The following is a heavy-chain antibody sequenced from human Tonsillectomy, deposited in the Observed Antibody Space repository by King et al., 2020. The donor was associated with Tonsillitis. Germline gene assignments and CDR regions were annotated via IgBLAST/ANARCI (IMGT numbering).Heavy chain of an antibody. CDR1: GYTFTNYG. D-gene: IGHD5-12*01. CDR2: IIADNGNT. V-gene: IGHV1-18*01. Sequence: VQLVESGAEVKKPGASVKVSCKAAGYTFTNYGISWVRQAPGQGLEWMGWIIADNGNTNYAQKLQGRVTMTIDTPTGTAYMELRSLRSDDTARHFCRIVAGKADYYMDVWGNGTTVTVSS. J-gene: IGHJ6*03. CDR3: RIVAGKADYYMDV.